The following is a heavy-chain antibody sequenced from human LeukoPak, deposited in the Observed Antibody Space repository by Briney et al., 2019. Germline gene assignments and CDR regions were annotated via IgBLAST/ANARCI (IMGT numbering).Heavy chain of an antibody. V-gene: IGHV3-21*01. CDR1: GFTFSSYS. CDR2: ISSSSSYI. J-gene: IGHJ4*02. Sequence: GGSLRLSCAASGFTFSSYSMNWVRQAPGKGLEWVSSISSSSSYIYYADSVKGRFTISRDNAKNSLYLQMDSLRAEDTAVYYCARGERMSSSGYGLLIGPYYFDYWGQGTLVTVSS. CDR3: ARGERMSSSGYGLLIGPYYFDY. D-gene: IGHD3-22*01.